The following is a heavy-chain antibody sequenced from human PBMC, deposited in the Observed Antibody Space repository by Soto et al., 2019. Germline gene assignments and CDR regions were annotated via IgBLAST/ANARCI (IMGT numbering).Heavy chain of an antibody. Sequence: GGSLRLSCATSGFNFSTYWVHWVRQVPGKGVVWVSRINNDGTITDYADSVKGRFTISRDNAKKTLYLEMSSLRADDTAVYYCTRDGGGRYYGGFDNWGQGTLVTVSS. CDR3: TRDGGGRYYGGFDN. CDR2: INNDGTIT. V-gene: IGHV3-74*01. J-gene: IGHJ4*02. CDR1: GFNFSTYW. D-gene: IGHD1-26*01.